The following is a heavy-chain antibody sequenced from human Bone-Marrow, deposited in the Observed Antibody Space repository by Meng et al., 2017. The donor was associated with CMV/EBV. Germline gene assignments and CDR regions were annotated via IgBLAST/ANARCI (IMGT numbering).Heavy chain of an antibody. V-gene: IGHV4-34*01. CDR2: INHSGST. CDR1: GGSFSGYY. Sequence: SETLSLTCAVYGGSFSGYYWSWIRQPPGKGLEWIGEINHSGSTNYNPSLKSRVTISVDTSKNQFSLKLSSVTAADTAVYYCARRDCSSTSCYTHFDYCGQGTLVTVSS. D-gene: IGHD2-2*02. CDR3: ARRDCSSTSCYTHFDY. J-gene: IGHJ4*02.